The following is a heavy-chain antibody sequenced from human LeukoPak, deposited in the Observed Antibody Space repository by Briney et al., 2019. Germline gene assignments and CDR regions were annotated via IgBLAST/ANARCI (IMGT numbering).Heavy chain of an antibody. CDR3: ALDSSGYFGYYFDY. CDR1: GYTFTSYY. Sequence: ASVKVSCKASGYTFTSYYMHWVRQAPGQGLEWMGWISAYNGNTNYAQKLQGRVTMTTDTSTSTAYMELRSLRSDDTAVYYCALDSSGYFGYYFDYWGQGTLVTVSS. V-gene: IGHV1-18*04. D-gene: IGHD3-22*01. CDR2: ISAYNGNT. J-gene: IGHJ4*02.